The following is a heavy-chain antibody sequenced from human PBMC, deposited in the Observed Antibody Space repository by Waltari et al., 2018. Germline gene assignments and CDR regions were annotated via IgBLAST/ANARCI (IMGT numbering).Heavy chain of an antibody. Sequence: QLQLQESGPGLVKPSETLSLTCTVPGGSISSSSYYWGWIRQPPGKGLEWIGSIYYSGSTYYNPSIKSRVTISVDTSKNQFSLKLSSVTAADTAVYYCARHDYSNYAPYYFDYWGQGTLVTVSS. J-gene: IGHJ4*02. CDR2: IYYSGST. D-gene: IGHD4-4*01. CDR3: ARHDYSNYAPYYFDY. CDR1: GGSISSSSYY. V-gene: IGHV4-39*01.